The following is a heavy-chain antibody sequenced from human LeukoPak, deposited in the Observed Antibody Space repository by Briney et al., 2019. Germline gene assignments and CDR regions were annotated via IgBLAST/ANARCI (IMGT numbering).Heavy chain of an antibody. D-gene: IGHD1-26*01. CDR1: GFTFSSYA. V-gene: IGHV3-49*04. J-gene: IGHJ3*02. CDR3: TREVGESEGAFDI. Sequence: GGSLRLSCAASGFTFSSYAMSWVRQAPGKGLEWVGFIRSKAYGGTTEYAASVKGRFTISRDDSKSIAYLQMNSLKTEDTAVYYCTREVGESEGAFDIWGQGTMVTVSS. CDR2: IRSKAYGGTT.